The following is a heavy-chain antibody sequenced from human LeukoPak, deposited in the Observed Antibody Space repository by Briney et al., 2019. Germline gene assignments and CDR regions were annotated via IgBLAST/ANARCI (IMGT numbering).Heavy chain of an antibody. CDR3: TVWFGELTH. CDR1: GYTFTYYN. J-gene: IGHJ4*02. D-gene: IGHD3-10*01. CDR2: ISPNSGGT. V-gene: IGHV1-2*02. Sequence: GASVTVSCKASGYTFTYYNIHWVRQAPGQGLEWMGWISPNSGGTNYAQTFPGRVTMTSDTAITTAYMELRRLRSRDTAMYYCTVWFGELTHWGQGTLVTVSS.